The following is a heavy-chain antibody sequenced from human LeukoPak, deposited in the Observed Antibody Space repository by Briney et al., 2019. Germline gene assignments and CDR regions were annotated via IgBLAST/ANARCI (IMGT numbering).Heavy chain of an antibody. CDR2: IYYSGST. CDR3: ARHTNIVVVPAAINNWFDP. D-gene: IGHD2-2*01. CDR1: GGSISSSSYY. J-gene: IGHJ5*02. V-gene: IGHV4-39*01. Sequence: SETLSLTCTVSGGSISSSSYYWGWIRQPPGKGLEWIGSIYYSGSTYYNPSLKSRVTISVDTSKNQFSLKLSSVTAADTAVYYCARHTNIVVVPAAINNWFDPWGQGTLVTVSS.